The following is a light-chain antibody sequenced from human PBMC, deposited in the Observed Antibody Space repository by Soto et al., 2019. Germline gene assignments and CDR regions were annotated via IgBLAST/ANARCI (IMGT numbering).Light chain of an antibody. CDR1: SSNIGSNS. J-gene: IGLJ3*02. CDR3: AAWDDSLNAWV. Sequence: QAVVTQPPSASGTPGQRVTISCSGSSSNIGSNSVNWYQHLPGTAPKLLIYSGNQRPSGVPDRFSGSQSGTSASLAISGLQSDDESDYYCAAWDDSLNAWVFGGGTKLTVL. CDR2: SGN. V-gene: IGLV1-44*01.